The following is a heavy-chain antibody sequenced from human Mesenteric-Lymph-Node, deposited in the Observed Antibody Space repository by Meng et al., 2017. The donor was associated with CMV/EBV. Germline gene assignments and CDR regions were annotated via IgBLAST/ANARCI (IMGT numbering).Heavy chain of an antibody. CDR2: IKQDGSDK. Sequence: GGSLRLSCAASGFTFNTYWMNWVRQAPGKGLEWVANIKQDGSDKYYADSVKGRFTISRDNAKNSLYLQMSSLRAEDTAVYYCARDRPLVDDILTGYYYYYGMDVWGQGTTVTVSS. CDR1: GFTFNTYW. J-gene: IGHJ6*02. V-gene: IGHV3-7*03. CDR3: ARDRPLVDDILTGYYYYYGMDV. D-gene: IGHD3-9*01.